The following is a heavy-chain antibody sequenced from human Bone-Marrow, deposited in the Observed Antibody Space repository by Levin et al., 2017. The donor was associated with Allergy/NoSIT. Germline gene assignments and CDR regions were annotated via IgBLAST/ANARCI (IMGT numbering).Heavy chain of an antibody. CDR1: GGSFGSHY. V-gene: IGHV4-34*01. J-gene: IGHJ5*01. CDR2: INHSGST. D-gene: IGHD6-19*01. Sequence: KSSETLSLTCAVYGGSFGSHYWAWIRQSPGKGLEWIGEINHSGSTNYSPSLKSRVIISVDTSRNHFSLKVASVTAADTAVYFCASSTWVAGPWFDSWGQGIVVTVSS. CDR3: ASSTWVAGPWFDS.